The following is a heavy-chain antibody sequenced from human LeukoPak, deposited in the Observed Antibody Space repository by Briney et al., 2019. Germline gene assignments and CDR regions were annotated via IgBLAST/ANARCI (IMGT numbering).Heavy chain of an antibody. Sequence: GGSLRLSCAASGFTFSSYWMHWVRQAPGKGLVWVSRINSDGSSTSYADSVKGRFTIFRDNAKNSLYLQMSSLRAEDTAVYYCARDPGGIRYDYWGQGTLVTVSS. J-gene: IGHJ4*02. D-gene: IGHD3-16*01. CDR2: INSDGSST. CDR1: GFTFSSYW. CDR3: ARDPGGIRYDY. V-gene: IGHV3-74*01.